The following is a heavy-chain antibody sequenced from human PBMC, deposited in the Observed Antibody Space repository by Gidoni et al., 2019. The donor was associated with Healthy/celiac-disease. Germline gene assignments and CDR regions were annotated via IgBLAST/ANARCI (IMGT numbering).Heavy chain of an antibody. Sequence: RQAPGKGLEWVGRIKSKTDGGTTDYAAPVKGRFTISRDDSKNTLYLQMNSLKTEDTAVYYCTTSVGGYFDWLTRMDYWGQGTLVTVSS. CDR3: TTSVGGYFDWLTRMDY. D-gene: IGHD3-9*01. J-gene: IGHJ4*02. V-gene: IGHV3-15*01. CDR2: IKSKTDGGTT.